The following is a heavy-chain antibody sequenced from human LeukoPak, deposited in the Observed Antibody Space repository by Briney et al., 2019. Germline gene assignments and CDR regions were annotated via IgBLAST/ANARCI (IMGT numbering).Heavy chain of an antibody. CDR2: IGGSGGST. CDR1: GFTFSSYA. D-gene: IGHD2-8*01. J-gene: IGHJ4*02. Sequence: PGGSLRLSCAASGFTFSSYAMSWVRQAPGKGLEWVSAIGGSGGSTYYADSVKGRFTISRDNSKNTLYLQMNSLRAEDTAVYYCAKEIIVLLVFYYFDYWGQGTLVTVSS. V-gene: IGHV3-23*01. CDR3: AKEIIVLLVFYYFDY.